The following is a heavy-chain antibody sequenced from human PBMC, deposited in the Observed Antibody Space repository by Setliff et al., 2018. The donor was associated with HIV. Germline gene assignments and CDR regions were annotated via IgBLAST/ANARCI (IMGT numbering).Heavy chain of an antibody. D-gene: IGHD3-10*01. V-gene: IGHV4-31*03. J-gene: IGHJ3*01. CDR2: ILDSGST. CDR1: GAAISRGGDY. CDR3: ARGPTSGSAPFASDV. Sequence: SETLSLTCTVSGAAISRGGDYGNWIRQLPGKGLEWIGYILDSGSTYYNPSLRGRLSMSIDTSANQFSVELTSVTAADTALYFCARGPTSGSAPFASDVWSLGTMVTV.